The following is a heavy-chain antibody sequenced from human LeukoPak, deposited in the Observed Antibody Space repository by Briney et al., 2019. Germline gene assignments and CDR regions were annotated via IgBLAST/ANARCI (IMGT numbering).Heavy chain of an antibody. CDR1: GFGFINSW. CDR2: IKRKSDGETT. V-gene: IGHV3-15*01. D-gene: IGHD5-18*01. Sequence: GGSLRLSCAASGFGFINSWMSWVRQAPGKGLEWVGRIKRKSDGETTAYAAPVKDRFTISRDDSKNTLHLQMNSLKTEDTAVYFCTTEGYSYGYHAFDMWGQGTMVTVSS. J-gene: IGHJ3*02. CDR3: TTEGYSYGYHAFDM.